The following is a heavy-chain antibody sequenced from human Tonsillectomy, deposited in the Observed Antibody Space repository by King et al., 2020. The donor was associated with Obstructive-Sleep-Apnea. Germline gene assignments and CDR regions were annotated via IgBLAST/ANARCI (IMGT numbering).Heavy chain of an antibody. CDR1: GGSISSYY. Sequence: QLQESGPGLVKPSETLSLTCTVSGGSISSYYWSWIRQPAGKGLEWIGRIYTSGSTNYNPSLKSRVTMSVDTSKNQFSLKLSSVTAADTAVYYCARDRWDSSGYVSPFDYWGQGTLVTVSS. D-gene: IGHD3-22*01. CDR3: ARDRWDSSGYVSPFDY. J-gene: IGHJ4*02. CDR2: IYTSGST. V-gene: IGHV4-4*07.